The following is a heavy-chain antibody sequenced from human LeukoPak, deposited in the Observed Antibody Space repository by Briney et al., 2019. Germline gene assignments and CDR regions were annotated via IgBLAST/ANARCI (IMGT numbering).Heavy chain of an antibody. CDR1: GFTFDDYA. CDR2: ISWNSGSI. D-gene: IGHD3-22*01. J-gene: IGHJ4*02. Sequence: GRSLRLSCAASGFTFDDYAMHWVRQAPGKGLEWVSGISWNSGSIGYADSVKGRFTISRDNAKNSLYLQMNSLRAEDTALYYCAKDYESSGYYLYYFDYWGQGTLVTVSS. V-gene: IGHV3-9*01. CDR3: AKDYESSGYYLYYFDY.